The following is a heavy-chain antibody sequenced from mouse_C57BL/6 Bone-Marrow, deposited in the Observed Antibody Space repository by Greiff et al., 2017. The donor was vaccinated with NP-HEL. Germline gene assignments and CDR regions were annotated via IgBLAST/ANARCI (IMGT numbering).Heavy chain of an antibody. J-gene: IGHJ4*01. CDR3: ARLVTTPYAMDY. CDR1: GFTFSDYY. Sequence: EVKLQESGGGLVQPGGSLKLSCAASGFTFSDYYMYWVRQTPEKRLEWVAYISNGGGSTYYPDTVKGRFTISRDNAKNTLYLQMSRLKSEDTAMYYCARLVTTPYAMDYWGQGTSVTVSS. CDR2: ISNGGGST. D-gene: IGHD2-3*01. V-gene: IGHV5-12*01.